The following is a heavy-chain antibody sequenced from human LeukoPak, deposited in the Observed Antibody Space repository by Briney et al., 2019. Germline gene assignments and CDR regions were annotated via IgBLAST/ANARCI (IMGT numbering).Heavy chain of an antibody. CDR2: IRSKANSYAK. D-gene: IGHD6-6*01. J-gene: IGHJ4*02. CDR1: GFTFSGSV. V-gene: IGHV3-73*01. CDR3: TSQSIAARPTSL. Sequence: GGSLRLSCAASGFTFSGSVMHWVRQASGKGVEWVGRIRSKANSYAKAYAASVKGRFTISRDDSKNTAYLQMNSLKTEDTAVYYCTSQSIAARPTSLWGQGTLVTVSS.